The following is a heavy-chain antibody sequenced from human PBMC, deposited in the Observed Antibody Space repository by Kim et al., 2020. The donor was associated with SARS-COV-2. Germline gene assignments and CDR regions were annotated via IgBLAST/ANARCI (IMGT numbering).Heavy chain of an antibody. CDR1: GGSISSYY. Sequence: SETLSLTCSVSGGSISSYYWSWIRQPPGKGLEWIGYISYSGSTNYNPSLKSRVTISVDTSKSQFSLRLSSVTAADTAVYYCARGVGTTLSDYWGQGTLVT. D-gene: IGHD1-26*01. CDR3: ARGVGTTLSDY. V-gene: IGHV4-59*08. J-gene: IGHJ4*02. CDR2: ISYSGST.